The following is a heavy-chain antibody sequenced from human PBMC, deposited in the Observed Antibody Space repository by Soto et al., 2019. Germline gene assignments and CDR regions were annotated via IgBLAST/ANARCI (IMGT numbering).Heavy chain of an antibody. J-gene: IGHJ6*02. CDR2: IYLDDDK. CDR3: AYLPCSGGSCSWFSYSGMDV. Sequence: QITLKESGPTLVKPTQTLTLTCTFSGFSLSTSGVGVAWIRQPPGKALEWLALIYLDDDKRYRPSLETRLTLTKDPSNTQVALSMTNMDSVDTATYYCAYLPCSGGSCSWFSYSGMDVWGQATTVTVSS. D-gene: IGHD2-15*01. V-gene: IGHV2-5*02. CDR1: GFSLSTSGVG.